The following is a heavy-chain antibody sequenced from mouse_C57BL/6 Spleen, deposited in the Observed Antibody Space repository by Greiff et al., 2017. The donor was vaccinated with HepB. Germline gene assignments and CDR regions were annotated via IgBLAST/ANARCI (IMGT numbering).Heavy chain of an antibody. Sequence: VQLQQSGAELVRPGASVTLSCKASGYTFTDYEMHWVKQTPVHGLEWIGAIDPETGGTAYNQKFKGKAILTADKSSSTAYMELRSLTSEDSAVYYCTRGTNDGYFSAWFAYWGQGTLVTVSA. CDR1: GYTFTDYE. J-gene: IGHJ3*01. V-gene: IGHV1-15*01. D-gene: IGHD2-3*01. CDR3: TRGTNDGYFSAWFAY. CDR2: IDPETGGT.